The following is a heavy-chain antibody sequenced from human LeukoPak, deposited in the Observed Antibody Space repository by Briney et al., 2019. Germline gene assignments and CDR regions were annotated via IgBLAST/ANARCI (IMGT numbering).Heavy chain of an antibody. Sequence: PGGSLRLSCAASGFTVSSNSLSWVRQPPGKGLEWVSDIYSGGSTYYADSVKGRFTISRDNSKNTLYLQMNSLRAEDTAVYYCTRGGGGSFPHYWGQGTLVTVSS. CDR3: TRGGGGSFPHY. CDR2: IYSGGST. CDR1: GFTVSSNS. J-gene: IGHJ4*02. V-gene: IGHV3-53*01. D-gene: IGHD2-21*01.